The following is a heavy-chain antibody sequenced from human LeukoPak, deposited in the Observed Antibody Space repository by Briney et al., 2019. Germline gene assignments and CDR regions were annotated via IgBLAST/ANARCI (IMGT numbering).Heavy chain of an antibody. CDR3: AKLYVYSFDY. Sequence: GGSLRLSCAASGFTIRSNAMSWVRQAPGKGLEWVSAISGSADGTYYADSVKGRFTISRDNSKNTLYLQMDSLRAEDTAVYYCAKLYVYSFDYWGQGALVTVSS. CDR2: ISGSADGT. D-gene: IGHD5/OR15-5a*01. J-gene: IGHJ4*02. V-gene: IGHV3-23*01. CDR1: GFTIRSNA.